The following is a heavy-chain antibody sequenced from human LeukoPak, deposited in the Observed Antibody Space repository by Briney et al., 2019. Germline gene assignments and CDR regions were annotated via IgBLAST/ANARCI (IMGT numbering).Heavy chain of an antibody. CDR1: GFTFNNYA. J-gene: IGHJ3*02. V-gene: IGHV3-23*01. CDR2: NSGSGGTT. D-gene: IGHD6-19*01. Sequence: GGSLRLSCAASGFTFNNYAMNWVRQAPGKGLEWVSANSGSGGTTYYAASVKGRFTISRDNSRNMLYLQMNSLRAEDTAVYYCAKDGSSGWLRNAFDIWGQGTTVTVSS. CDR3: AKDGSSGWLRNAFDI.